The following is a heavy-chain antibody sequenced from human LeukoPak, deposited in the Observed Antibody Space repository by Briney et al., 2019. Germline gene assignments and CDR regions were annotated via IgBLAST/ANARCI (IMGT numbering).Heavy chain of an antibody. CDR2: IKQDGSEK. J-gene: IGHJ4*02. CDR3: AKGGGYGSGTYSED. Sequence: GGSLRLSCAASGFTFSTYWMTWVRQAPGKGLEWVANIKQDGSEKYYVDSVKGRFTSSRDNSKNMLYLQMNSLRAEDTAVYYCAKGGGYGSGTYSEDWGQGILVTVSS. V-gene: IGHV3-7*05. D-gene: IGHD3-10*01. CDR1: GFTFSTYW.